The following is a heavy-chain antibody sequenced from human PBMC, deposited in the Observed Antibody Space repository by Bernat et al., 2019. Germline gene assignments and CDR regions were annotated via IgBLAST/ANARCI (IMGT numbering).Heavy chain of an antibody. J-gene: IGHJ4*02. CDR1: GFTFDDYA. V-gene: IGHV3-9*01. D-gene: IGHD1-26*01. CDR2: LSWNSGSL. CDR3: AKGVAWELLEPGEY. Sequence: EVQLVESGGGLVQPGRSLRLSCAASGFTFDDYAMHWVRQAPGKGLEWVSGLSWNSGSLGYADSVKGRFTISRDNAKNSLYLQMNSMRAEYTSLYYCAKGVAWELLEPGEYWGQGTLVTVSS.